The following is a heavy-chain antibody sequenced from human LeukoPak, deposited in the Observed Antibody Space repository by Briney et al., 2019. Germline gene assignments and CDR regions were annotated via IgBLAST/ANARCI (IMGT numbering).Heavy chain of an antibody. CDR3: ARKLGEGAFDI. D-gene: IGHD7-27*01. CDR1: GGSISSYY. Sequence: PSETLSLTCTVSGGSISSYYWSWIRQPPGKGLEWIGYIYYSGSTNYNPSLKSRVTISVDTSKNQFSLKLSSVTAADTAVYYCARKLGEGAFDIWGQGTMVTVSS. V-gene: IGHV4-59*01. CDR2: IYYSGST. J-gene: IGHJ3*02.